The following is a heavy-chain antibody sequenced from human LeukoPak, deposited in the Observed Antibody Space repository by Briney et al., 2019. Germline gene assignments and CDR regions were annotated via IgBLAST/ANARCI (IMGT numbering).Heavy chain of an antibody. V-gene: IGHV3-66*04. CDR1: GFTVSSNY. D-gene: IGHD5-18*01. CDR2: IYPNGNT. J-gene: IGHJ4*02. Sequence: GGSLRLSCAASGFTVSSNYMNWVRQAPGKGLEWVSMIYPNGNTFYTDSVKGRFTISRDKSKNTLDLQMSSLRAEDTAVYYCARRGHGYGSPFDYWGQGTLVTVSS. CDR3: ARRGHGYGSPFDY.